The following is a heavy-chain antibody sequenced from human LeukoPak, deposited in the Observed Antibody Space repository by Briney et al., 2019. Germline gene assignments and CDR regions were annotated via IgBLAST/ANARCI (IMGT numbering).Heavy chain of an antibody. D-gene: IGHD3-22*01. CDR1: GGSISSSY. CDR2: IYYSGST. CDR3: ARPRTMIVVVDAFDI. V-gene: IGHV4-59*05. Sequence: SETLSLTCTVSGGSISSSYWSWIRQPPGKGLEWIGSIYYSGSTYYNPSLKSRVTISVDTSKNQFSLKLSSVTAADTAVYYCARPRTMIVVVDAFDIWGQGTMVTVSS. J-gene: IGHJ3*02.